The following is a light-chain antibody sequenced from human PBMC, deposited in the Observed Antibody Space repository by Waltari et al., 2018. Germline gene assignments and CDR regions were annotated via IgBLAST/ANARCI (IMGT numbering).Light chain of an antibody. J-gene: IGLJ1*01. CDR2: DVS. Sequence: QSALTTPASVSGSPGQSITISCTGTSSDVGGYNYVPWYQQHPGKAPKLMIYDVSNRPSGVSNRFSGSKSGNTASLTISGLQAEDEADYYCSSYTSSSTLLYVFGTGTKVTVL. CDR3: SSYTSSSTLLYV. V-gene: IGLV2-14*03. CDR1: SSDVGGYNY.